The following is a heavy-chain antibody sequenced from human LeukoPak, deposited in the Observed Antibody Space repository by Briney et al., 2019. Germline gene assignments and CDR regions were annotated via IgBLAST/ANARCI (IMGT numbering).Heavy chain of an antibody. V-gene: IGHV4-30-2*01. Sequence: SQTLSLTCAVSGGSISSGGYSWSWIRQPPGKGLEWIGYIYHSGSTYYNPSLKSRVTISVDRSKNQFSLKLSSVTAADTAVYYCARETGYYDSSGYYEAWGQGTLVTVSS. J-gene: IGHJ5*02. D-gene: IGHD3-22*01. CDR3: ARETGYYDSSGYYEA. CDR1: GGSISSGGYS. CDR2: IYHSGST.